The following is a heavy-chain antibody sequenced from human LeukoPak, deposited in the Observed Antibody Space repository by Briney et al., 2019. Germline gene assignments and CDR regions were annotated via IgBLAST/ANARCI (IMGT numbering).Heavy chain of an antibody. CDR1: GYSFTTYW. D-gene: IGHD6-19*01. CDR2: IYPGDPDT. V-gene: IGHV5-51*01. J-gene: IGHJ3*02. Sequence: GESLKISCKGSGYSFTTYWIGWVRQMPGKGLEWMGIIYPGDPDTTYSPSFQGQVTVSADKSISTAYLQWNSLKASDTAMYYCASRVAGDDAFDIWGQGTMVTVSS. CDR3: ASRVAGDDAFDI.